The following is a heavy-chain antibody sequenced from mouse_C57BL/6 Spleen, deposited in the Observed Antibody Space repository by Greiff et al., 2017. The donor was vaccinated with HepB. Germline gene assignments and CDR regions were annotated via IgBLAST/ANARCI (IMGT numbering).Heavy chain of an antibody. Sequence: VQLQQPGAELVKPGASVKLSCKASGYTFTSYWMHWVKQRPGRGLEWIGRIDPNSGGTKYNEKFKSKATLTVDKPSSTAYMQLSRLTSEDSAVYYCARSGPGMVSGGYYAMDYWGQGTSVTVSS. CDR3: ARSGPGMVSGGYYAMDY. D-gene: IGHD2-3*01. J-gene: IGHJ4*01. CDR2: IDPNSGGT. CDR1: GYTFTSYW. V-gene: IGHV1-72*01.